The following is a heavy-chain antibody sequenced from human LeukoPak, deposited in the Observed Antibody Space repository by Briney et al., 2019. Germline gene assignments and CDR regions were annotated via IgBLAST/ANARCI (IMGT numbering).Heavy chain of an antibody. CDR3: ARSYYGDQYYFDY. D-gene: IGHD4-17*01. Sequence: PSQTVSLTCAVSGGSISSGGYSWSWIRQPPGKGLEWIGYIYHSGSTYYNPSLKSRVTISVDRSKNQFSLKLSSVTAADTAVYYCARSYYGDQYYFDYWGQGTLVTVSS. V-gene: IGHV4-30-2*01. CDR2: IYHSGST. J-gene: IGHJ4*02. CDR1: GGSISSGGYS.